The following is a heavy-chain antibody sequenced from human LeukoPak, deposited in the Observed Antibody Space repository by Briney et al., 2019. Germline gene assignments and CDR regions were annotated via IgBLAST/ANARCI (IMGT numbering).Heavy chain of an antibody. Sequence: GGSLRLSCAASGFTFSNYAMNWVRQAPGKGLEWVSAISGSGGGTYYADSVKGRFTISRDNSKNTLYLQMNSLRAEDTAVYYCAKEKLWFGELSPSDYWGQGTLVTVSS. D-gene: IGHD3-10*01. J-gene: IGHJ4*02. CDR3: AKEKLWFGELSPSDY. V-gene: IGHV3-23*01. CDR1: GFTFSNYA. CDR2: ISGSGGGT.